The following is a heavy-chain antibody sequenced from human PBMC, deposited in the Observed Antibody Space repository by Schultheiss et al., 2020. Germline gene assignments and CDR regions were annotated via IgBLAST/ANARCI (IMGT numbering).Heavy chain of an antibody. CDR3: ARDREIDWFDP. Sequence: SETLSLTCTVSGGSISSGDYYWSWIRQPPGKGLEWIGYIYYSGSTYYNPSLKSRVTISVDTSKNQFSLKLSSVTAADTAVYYCARDREIDWFDPWGQGTLVTVSS. D-gene: IGHD1-26*01. CDR2: IYYSGST. V-gene: IGHV4-30-4*01. CDR1: GGSISSGDYY. J-gene: IGHJ5*02.